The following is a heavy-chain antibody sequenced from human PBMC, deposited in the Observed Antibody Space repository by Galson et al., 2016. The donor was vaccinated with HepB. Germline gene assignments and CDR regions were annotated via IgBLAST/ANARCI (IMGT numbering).Heavy chain of an antibody. CDR1: GIIFEDYA. D-gene: IGHD3-10*01. CDR3: AKAGVANGMDV. Sequence: SLRLSCAFSGIIFEDYAFHWVRHTPGKGLEWVSGISWNSGRIAYADSVKGRFTISRDIAEKSLYLQINSLRPDDTAFYYCAKAGVANGMDVWGQGTKVTVSS. J-gene: IGHJ6*02. V-gene: IGHV3-9*01. CDR2: ISWNSGRI.